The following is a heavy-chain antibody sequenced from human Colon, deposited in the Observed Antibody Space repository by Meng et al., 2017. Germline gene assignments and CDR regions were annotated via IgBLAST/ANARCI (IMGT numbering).Heavy chain of an antibody. J-gene: IGHJ5*02. CDR2: IYYSGST. CDR1: GGSISSGGYY. D-gene: IGHD3-10*02. V-gene: IGHV4-30-4*08. Sequence: HVQLQESGPGLVKPSQTLSLTFTVSGGSISSGGYYWNWIRQHPGKGLEWIGYIYYSGSTYYNPSLKSRATISVDTSKNQFSLKLNSVTAADTAVHYCARVSSATSHPRFDPWGQGTLVTVSS. CDR3: ARVSSATSHPRFDP.